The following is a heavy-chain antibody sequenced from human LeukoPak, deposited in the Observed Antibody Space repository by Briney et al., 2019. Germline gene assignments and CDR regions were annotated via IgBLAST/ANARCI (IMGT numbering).Heavy chain of an antibody. CDR3: ARDHAIAAAGTFYYYGMDV. V-gene: IGHV3-11*01. Sequence: GGSLRLSCAASGFTFSDYYMSWIRQAPGKGLEWVSYISSSGSTIYYADSVKGRFTISRDNAKNSLYLQMNSLRAEDTAVYYCARDHAIAAAGTFYYYGMDVWGQGTTVTVSS. CDR1: GFTFSDYY. D-gene: IGHD6-13*01. CDR2: ISSSGSTI. J-gene: IGHJ6*02.